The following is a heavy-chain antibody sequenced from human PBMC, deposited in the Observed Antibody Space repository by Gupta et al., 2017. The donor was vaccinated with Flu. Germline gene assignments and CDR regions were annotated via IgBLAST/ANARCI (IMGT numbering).Heavy chain of an antibody. CDR3: ARDVGYDFWNLYNWFDP. CDR2: VYYRGNT. CDR1: GGSINNHH. D-gene: IGHD3-3*01. V-gene: IGHV4-59*11. Sequence: QVQLQESGPRLVKPSETLSLTCAVSGGSINNHHWSWIRQPPGKGLEWIGSVYYRGNTNYNASLRSRVTISVDTSKNQFSLRLSSVTAADTAVYYCARDVGYDFWNLYNWFDPWGQGTLVTVSS. J-gene: IGHJ5*02.